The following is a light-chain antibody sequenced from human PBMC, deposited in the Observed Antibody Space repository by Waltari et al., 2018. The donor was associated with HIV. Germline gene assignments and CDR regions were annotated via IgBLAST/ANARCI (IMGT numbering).Light chain of an antibody. V-gene: IGKV3-11*01. Sequence: ENVLTQSPATLSLSPGERATLSCRASQNVSSYLAWYQQKPGQAPRLLIYGASNRATGIPARFSGSGSGTDFTLTINSLETEDFAVYYCQQRSNWPPRYSFGQGTKLEIK. CDR3: QQRSNWPPRYS. CDR2: GAS. CDR1: QNVSSY. J-gene: IGKJ2*03.